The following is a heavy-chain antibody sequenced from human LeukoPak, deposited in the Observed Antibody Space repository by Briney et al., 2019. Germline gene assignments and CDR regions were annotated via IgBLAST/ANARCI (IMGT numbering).Heavy chain of an antibody. Sequence: SETLSLTCTVSGYSISSGYYWGWIRQPPGKGLEWIGSIYHSGSTYYNPSLKSRVTISVDTSKNQFSLRLSSVTAADTAVYYCARVTGYVMEDYFDYWGQGTLVTVSS. J-gene: IGHJ4*02. V-gene: IGHV4-38-2*02. CDR1: GYSISSGYY. CDR3: ARVTGYVMEDYFDY. D-gene: IGHD6-13*01. CDR2: IYHSGST.